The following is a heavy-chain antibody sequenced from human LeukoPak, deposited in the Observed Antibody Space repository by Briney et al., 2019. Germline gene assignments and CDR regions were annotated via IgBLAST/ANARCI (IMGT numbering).Heavy chain of an antibody. CDR1: YGSMSSGGYY. V-gene: IGHV4-31*03. D-gene: IGHD4-17*01. CDR2: IYYSGST. Sequence: SHSLSISCYLAYGSMSSGGYYLSWIRQHPGKGQEWIGYIYYSGSTYYNPPLKSRVTISVDTSKNQFSLKLSSVTAADTAVYYCATATTTGFDYWGQGTLVTVSS. CDR3: ATATTTGFDY. J-gene: IGHJ4*02.